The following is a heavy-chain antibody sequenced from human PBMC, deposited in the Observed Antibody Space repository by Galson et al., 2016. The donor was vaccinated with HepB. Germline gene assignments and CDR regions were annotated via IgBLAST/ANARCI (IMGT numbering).Heavy chain of an antibody. D-gene: IGHD4-23*01. J-gene: IGHJ3*02. Sequence: SLRLSCAASGFTFRNYWMRWVRQAPGKGLEWVSRVNTDGSSPSYADSVKGRFTISRDNAKNTLYLRMQSLRAEDTAVYYCVRADKDYGGNFAMWGQGTMVTVSS. V-gene: IGHV3-74*01. CDR3: VRADKDYGGNFAM. CDR2: VNTDGSSP. CDR1: GFTFRNYW.